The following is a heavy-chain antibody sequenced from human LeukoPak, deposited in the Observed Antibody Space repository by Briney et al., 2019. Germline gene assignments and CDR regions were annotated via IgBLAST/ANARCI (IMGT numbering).Heavy chain of an antibody. D-gene: IGHD5-18*01. CDR2: INPNSGGT. J-gene: IGHJ4*02. CDR1: GYTFTGYY. Sequence: ASVKVSCKASGYTFTGYYMHWARQAPGQGLEWMGWINPNSGGTNYAQKFQGRVTMTRDTSISTAYMELSRLRSDDTAVYYCARDATGIQLWLPLGYWGQGTLVTVSS. V-gene: IGHV1-2*02. CDR3: ARDATGIQLWLPLGY.